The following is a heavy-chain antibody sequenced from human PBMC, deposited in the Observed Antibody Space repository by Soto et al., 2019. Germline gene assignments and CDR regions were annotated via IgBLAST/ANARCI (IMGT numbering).Heavy chain of an antibody. CDR3: AREFPQVVAATHFDY. D-gene: IGHD2-15*01. CDR2: IWYDGSNK. CDR1: GFTFSSYG. V-gene: IGHV3-33*01. J-gene: IGHJ4*02. Sequence: GGSLRLSCAASGFTFSSYGMHWVRQAPGKGLEWVAVIWYDGSNKYYADSVKGRFTISRDNSKNTLYLQMNSLRAEDTAVYYCAREFPQVVAATHFDYWGQGTLVTVSS.